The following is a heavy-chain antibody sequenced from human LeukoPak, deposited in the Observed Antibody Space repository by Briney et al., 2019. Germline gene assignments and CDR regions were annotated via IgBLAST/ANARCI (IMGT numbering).Heavy chain of an antibody. J-gene: IGHJ4*02. D-gene: IGHD3-22*01. Sequence: GGSLRLSCAASGFTFSNYEMNWVRQAPGEGLEWVSYISSSGSTIYYTDSVKGRFTISRDNAKNSLYLQMNSLRAEDTAVYYCARDKLPYYYDSSGYSFFDYWGQGTLVTVSS. V-gene: IGHV3-48*03. CDR3: ARDKLPYYYDSSGYSFFDY. CDR2: ISSSGSTI. CDR1: GFTFSNYE.